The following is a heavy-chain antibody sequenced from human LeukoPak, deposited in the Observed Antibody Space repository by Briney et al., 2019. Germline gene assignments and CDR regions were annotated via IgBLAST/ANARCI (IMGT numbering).Heavy chain of an antibody. CDR1: GGSIRSYY. Sequence: SETLSLTCTVSGGSIRSYYWSWIRQPPGKGLEWIGYIYYSGSTDYNPSLKSRVTISVDTSKNQFSLKLSSVTAADTAVYYCARGRSGEQLVEWDDYWGQGTLVTVSS. CDR2: IYYSGST. CDR3: ARGRSGEQLVEWDDY. D-gene: IGHD6-6*01. J-gene: IGHJ4*02. V-gene: IGHV4-59*12.